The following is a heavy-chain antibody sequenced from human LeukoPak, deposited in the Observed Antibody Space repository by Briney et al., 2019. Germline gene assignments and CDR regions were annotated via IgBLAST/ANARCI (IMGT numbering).Heavy chain of an antibody. J-gene: IGHJ3*02. Sequence: GASVKVSCKASGGTFSSYAISWVRQAPGQGLEWMGRIIPIFGTANYAQKLQGRVTITTDESTSTAYMELSSLRSEDTAVYYCARSRIVVVTAIAFDIWGQGTMVTVSS. D-gene: IGHD2-21*02. V-gene: IGHV1-69*05. CDR1: GGTFSSYA. CDR2: IIPIFGTA. CDR3: ARSRIVVVTAIAFDI.